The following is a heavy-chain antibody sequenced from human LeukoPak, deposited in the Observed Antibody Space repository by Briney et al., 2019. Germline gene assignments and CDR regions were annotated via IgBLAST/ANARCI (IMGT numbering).Heavy chain of an antibody. V-gene: IGHV4-4*02. Sequence: SETLSLTCAVSGGSISSSNWWSWVRQPPGKGLEWIGEIYHSGSTNYNPSLKSRVTISVDKSKNQFSLKLSSVTAADTAVYYCASTPITGYSMDYWGQGTLVTVSS. CDR1: GGSISSSNW. CDR3: ASTPITGYSMDY. D-gene: IGHD6-13*01. CDR2: IYHSGST. J-gene: IGHJ4*02.